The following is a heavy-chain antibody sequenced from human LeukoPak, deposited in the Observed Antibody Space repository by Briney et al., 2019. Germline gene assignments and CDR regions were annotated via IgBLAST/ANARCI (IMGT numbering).Heavy chain of an antibody. Sequence: GGSLRLSCVASGFNFSSYSMNWVRQAPGKGLEWVSSISSTSTYIYYTDSVKGQFTISRDNAKNSLYLQMDSLRAEDTAVYYCARDPSAVPTAVNWFDPWGQGTLVTVSS. J-gene: IGHJ5*02. CDR1: GFNFSSYS. CDR3: ARDPSAVPTAVNWFDP. D-gene: IGHD2-2*01. V-gene: IGHV3-21*06. CDR2: ISSTSTYI.